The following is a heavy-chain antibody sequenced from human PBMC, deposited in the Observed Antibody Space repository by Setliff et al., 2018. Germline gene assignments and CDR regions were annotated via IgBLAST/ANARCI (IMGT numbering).Heavy chain of an antibody. V-gene: IGHV1-18*01. Sequence: ASVKVSCKASGYTFTSYGISWVRQAPGQGLEWMGWISAYNGNTNYAQKLQGRVTMTTDTSTSTAYMELRSLGSDDTAVYYCETGGLIWFGELSGGAFDIWGQGTMVTVSS. CDR1: GYTFTSYG. J-gene: IGHJ3*02. CDR3: ETGGLIWFGELSGGAFDI. D-gene: IGHD3-10*01. CDR2: ISAYNGNT.